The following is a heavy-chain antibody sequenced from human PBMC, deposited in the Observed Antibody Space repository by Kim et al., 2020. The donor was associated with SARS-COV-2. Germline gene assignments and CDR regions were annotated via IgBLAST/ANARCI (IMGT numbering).Heavy chain of an antibody. D-gene: IGHD3-3*01. J-gene: IGHJ6*02. Sequence: NPPLQSRVTISVDTSKNQFSLRLSSVTAADTAVYYCARHGGYYYYGMDVWGQGTTVTVSS. CDR3: ARHGGYYYYGMDV. V-gene: IGHV4-39*01.